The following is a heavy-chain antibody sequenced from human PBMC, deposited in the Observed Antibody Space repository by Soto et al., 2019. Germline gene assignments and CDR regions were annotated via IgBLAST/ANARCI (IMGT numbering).Heavy chain of an antibody. J-gene: IGHJ5*02. CDR2: IYYSGST. CDR1: GGSTSSYY. D-gene: IGHD3-9*01. CDR3: ARVRDRLGWFDP. V-gene: IGHV4-59*01. Sequence: SETLSLTCSVSGGSTSSYYWSWIRQPPGKGLVWIGYIYYSGSTNYNPSLKSRVSISVDTSKNQFSLKLISVTAADTAVYYCARVRDRLGWFDPWGQGTLVTVSS.